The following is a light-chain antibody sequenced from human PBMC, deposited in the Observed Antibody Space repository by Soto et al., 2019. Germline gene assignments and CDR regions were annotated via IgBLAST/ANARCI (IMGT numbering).Light chain of an antibody. CDR2: EVV. Sequence: QSALTQPASVSGSPGQSIIISCFGSDTDIGNYNYVSWYQQYPGKVPKLLIYEVVRRPSGISTRFSGSKSGTTASLTISGLQPEDEAHYYCSSYSYLDIPVLLGGGTQLTVL. J-gene: IGLJ2*01. CDR1: DTDIGNYNY. CDR3: SSYSYLDIPVL. V-gene: IGLV2-14*01.